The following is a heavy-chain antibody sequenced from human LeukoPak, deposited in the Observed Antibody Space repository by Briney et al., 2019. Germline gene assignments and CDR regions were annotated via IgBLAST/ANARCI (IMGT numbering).Heavy chain of an antibody. CDR2: ISAYNGNT. D-gene: IGHD3-10*01. J-gene: IGHJ4*02. Sequence: GASVKVSCKASGYTFTSYGISWVRQAPGQGLEWMGWISAYNGNTNYAQKLQGRVTMTTDTSTSTAYMELRSLRSDDTAVYYCARVQTPIGAYYFDYWGQGTLVTVSS. V-gene: IGHV1-18*01. CDR1: GYTFTSYG. CDR3: ARVQTPIGAYYFDY.